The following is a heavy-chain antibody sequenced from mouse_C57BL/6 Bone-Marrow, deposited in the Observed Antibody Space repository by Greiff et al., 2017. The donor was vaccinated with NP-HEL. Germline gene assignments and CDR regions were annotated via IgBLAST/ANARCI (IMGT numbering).Heavy chain of an antibody. J-gene: IGHJ2*01. D-gene: IGHD1-1*01. V-gene: IGHV1-15*01. CDR2: IDPETGGT. CDR3: TRENYGKVDY. CDR1: GYTFTDYE. Sequence: VQLQQSGAELVRPGASVTLSCKASGYTFTDYEMHWVKQTPVHGLEWIGAIDPETGGTAYNQKFKGKAILTADKSSSTAYMELRSLTYEDSAVYYCTRENYGKVDYWGQGTTLTVSS.